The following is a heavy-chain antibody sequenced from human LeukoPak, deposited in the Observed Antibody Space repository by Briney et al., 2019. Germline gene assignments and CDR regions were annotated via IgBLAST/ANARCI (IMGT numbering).Heavy chain of an antibody. CDR3: AKSGYNRFDY. Sequence: GGSLRLSCAASGFTFSNYAMRWVRQAPGKGLEWVSGISGSGDSTYYADSVKGRFTISRDNSKNTLYLQMNSLRAEDTAVYYCAKSGYNRFDYWGQGILVTVSS. J-gene: IGHJ4*02. V-gene: IGHV3-23*01. D-gene: IGHD5-24*01. CDR2: ISGSGDST. CDR1: GFTFSNYA.